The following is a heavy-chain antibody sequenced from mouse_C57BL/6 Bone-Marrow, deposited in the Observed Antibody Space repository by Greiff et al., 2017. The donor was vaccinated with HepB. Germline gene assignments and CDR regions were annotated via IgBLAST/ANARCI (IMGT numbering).Heavy chain of an antibody. CDR2: IYPGSGST. J-gene: IGHJ1*03. CDR1: GYTFTSYW. D-gene: IGHD2-4*01. CDR3: ARGRLRPRYFDV. Sequence: QVQLQQSGAELVKPGASVKMSCKASGYTFTSYWITWVKQRPGQGLEWIGDIYPGSGSTNYNEKFKSKATLTVDTSSSTAYMQLSSLTSEDSAVYYCARGRLRPRYFDVWGTGTTVTVSS. V-gene: IGHV1-55*01.